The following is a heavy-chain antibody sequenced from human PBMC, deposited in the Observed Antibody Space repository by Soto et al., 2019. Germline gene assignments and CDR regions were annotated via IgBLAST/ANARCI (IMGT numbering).Heavy chain of an antibody. CDR3: ARGSASSWYAFDY. D-gene: IGHD6-13*01. Sequence: PSQTLSLTCVISGDSVSSLSSAWNWIRQSPSRGLEWLGRTYFRSKWSNDYAASVKSRITINPDTSKNQFSLQLKSVTPDDTALYYCARGSASSWYAFDYWGQGGLVTVSS. J-gene: IGHJ4*02. V-gene: IGHV6-1*01. CDR1: GDSVSSLSSA. CDR2: TYFRSKWSN.